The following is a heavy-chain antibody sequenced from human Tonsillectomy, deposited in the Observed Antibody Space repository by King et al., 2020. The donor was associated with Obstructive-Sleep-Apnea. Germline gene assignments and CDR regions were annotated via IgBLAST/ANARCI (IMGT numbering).Heavy chain of an antibody. D-gene: IGHD3-3*01. CDR3: AGGYPNFGVVIKDKGDYYYYGMDV. J-gene: IGHJ6*02. V-gene: IGHV4-59*01. CDR1: GGSISSYY. CDR2: IYYSGST. Sequence: QLQESGPGLVKPSETLSLTCTVSGGSISSYYWSWIRQPPGKGLEWIGYIYYSGSTNYNPSLKSRVTISVDTSKNQFSLKLSSVTAADTAVYYCAGGYPNFGVVIKDKGDYYYYGMDVWGQGTTVTVSS.